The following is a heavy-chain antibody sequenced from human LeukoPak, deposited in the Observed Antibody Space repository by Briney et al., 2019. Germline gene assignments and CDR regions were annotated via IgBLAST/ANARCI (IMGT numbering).Heavy chain of an antibody. J-gene: IGHJ6*02. D-gene: IGHD5-12*01. V-gene: IGHV3-15*01. CDR3: TTGRGYSGYDSPQNYYYYYGMDV. CDR2: IKSKTDGGTT. Sequence: GGSLRLSCAASGFTFSNAWMSWVRQAPGKGLEWVGRIKSKTDGGTTDYAAPVKGRFTISRDDSKNTLYLQMNSLKTEDTAVYYCTTGRGYSGYDSPQNYYYYYGMDVWGQGTTVTVSS. CDR1: GFTFSNAW.